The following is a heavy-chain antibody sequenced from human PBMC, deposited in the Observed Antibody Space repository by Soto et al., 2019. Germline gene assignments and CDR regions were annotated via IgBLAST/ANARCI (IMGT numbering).Heavy chain of an antibody. CDR1: GGSINGRSSY. J-gene: IGHJ4*02. CDR3: ARHADLDY. Sequence: SETLSLTCSVSGGSINGRSSYWGWIRHPPGRGLERSGSINYSGNTFYNQSLKSRVTISVDTSKNQFSLKLNSVAAADTAVYFCARHADLDYWGQGILVTVS. CDR2: INYSGNT. V-gene: IGHV4-39*01.